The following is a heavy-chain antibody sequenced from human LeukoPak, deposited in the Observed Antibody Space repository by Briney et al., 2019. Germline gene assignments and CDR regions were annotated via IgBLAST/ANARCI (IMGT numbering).Heavy chain of an antibody. Sequence: GASVKVSCKAPGGTFSSYAISWVRQAPGQGLEWMGRIIPIFGTANYAQKFQGRVTITTDESTSTAYTELSSLRSEDTAVYYCARVVPHSLIGSWGQGTLVTVSS. D-gene: IGHD2-8*01. V-gene: IGHV1-69*05. CDR3: ARVVPHSLIGS. CDR2: IIPIFGTA. J-gene: IGHJ4*02. CDR1: GGTFSSYA.